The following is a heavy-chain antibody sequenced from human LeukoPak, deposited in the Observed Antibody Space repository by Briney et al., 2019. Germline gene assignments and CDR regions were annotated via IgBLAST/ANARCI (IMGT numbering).Heavy chain of an antibody. J-gene: IGHJ6*03. CDR1: GGSISSGSYY. CDR2: IYTSGST. Sequence: PSETLSLTCTVSGGSISSGSYYWRWIRQPAGTGLEWIGRIYTSGSTNYNPSLKSRVTISVDTSKNQFSLKLSSVTAADTAVYYCARAHYYDSSGYTDLYYMDVWGKGTTVTISS. D-gene: IGHD3-22*01. CDR3: ARAHYYDSSGYTDLYYMDV. V-gene: IGHV4-61*02.